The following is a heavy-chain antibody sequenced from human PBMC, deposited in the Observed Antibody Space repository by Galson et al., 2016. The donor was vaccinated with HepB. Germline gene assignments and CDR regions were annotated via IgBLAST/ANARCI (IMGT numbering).Heavy chain of an antibody. CDR3: ARAGVVGSLNYNGMDV. Sequence: SETLSLTCVVSGGSISTSNWWTWVRQPPGKGLEWIGEIHHTGSTNYTPSLKSRVTISVDKSKNQFSLTLKSVTAADTAVSYCARAGVVGSLNYNGMDVWGQGTTVTVSS. CDR1: GGSISTSNW. D-gene: IGHD2-15*01. V-gene: IGHV4-4*02. CDR2: IHHTGST. J-gene: IGHJ6*02.